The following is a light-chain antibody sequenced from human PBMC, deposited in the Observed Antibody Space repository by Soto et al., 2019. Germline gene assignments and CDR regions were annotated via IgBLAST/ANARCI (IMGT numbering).Light chain of an antibody. Sequence: QLVLTQPPSVSGTPGQRVTISCSGGISNIATNYVHWFQQLPGTAPKVLSNRDNQRPSGVPDRFSGSKSGTSASLAISGLRSEDEAEYYCAAWDDTMRSYVFGTGTKLTVL. CDR3: AAWDDTMRSYV. V-gene: IGLV1-47*01. CDR2: RDN. J-gene: IGLJ1*01. CDR1: ISNIATNY.